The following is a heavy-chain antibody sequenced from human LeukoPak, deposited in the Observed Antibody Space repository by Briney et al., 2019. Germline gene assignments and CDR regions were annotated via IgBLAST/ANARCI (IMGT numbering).Heavy chain of an antibody. D-gene: IGHD3/OR15-3a*01. CDR2: IYHSGST. CDR1: GYSISGGYY. V-gene: IGHV4-38-2*01. J-gene: IGHJ4*02. CDR3: ARKSLDLYYFDY. Sequence: SETLSLTCAVSGYSISGGYYWGWIRQPPGKGLEWIGSIYHSGSTYYNPSLKSRVTISVDTSKNQFSLKLSSVTAADTAVYYCARKSLDLYYFDYWGQGTLVTVSS.